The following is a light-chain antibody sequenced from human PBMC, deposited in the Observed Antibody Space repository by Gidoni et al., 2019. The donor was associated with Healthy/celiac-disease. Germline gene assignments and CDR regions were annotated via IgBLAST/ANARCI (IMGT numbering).Light chain of an antibody. Sequence: QSALTQPASVSGSPGPSLTISCTGTSSDVGSYNLVSWYQQHPGKAPKLMIYEGSKRPSGVSNRFSGSKSGNTASLTISGLQAEDEADYYCCSYAGSSTFWVFGGGTKLTVL. CDR1: SSDVGSYNL. J-gene: IGLJ3*02. CDR2: EGS. CDR3: CSYAGSSTFWV. V-gene: IGLV2-23*01.